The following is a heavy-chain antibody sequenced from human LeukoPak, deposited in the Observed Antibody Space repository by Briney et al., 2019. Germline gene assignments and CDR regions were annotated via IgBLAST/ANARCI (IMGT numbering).Heavy chain of an antibody. J-gene: IGHJ5*02. CDR2: IYYSGST. CDR3: ARLSLRWFDP. V-gene: IGHV4-39*01. CDR1: GGSISSSSYY. Sequence: SETLSLTCTVSGGSISSSSYYWGWIRQPPGKGLEWIGSIYYSGSTYYNPSLKSRVTISVDTSKSQFSLKLSSVTAADTAVYYCARLSLRWFDPWGQGTLVTVSS.